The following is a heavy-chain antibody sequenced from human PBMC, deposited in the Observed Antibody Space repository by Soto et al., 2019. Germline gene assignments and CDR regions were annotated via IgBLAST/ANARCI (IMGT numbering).Heavy chain of an antibody. D-gene: IGHD3-10*01. CDR2: MNPNSGNT. Sequence: ASVKVSCKASGYTFTSYGISWVRQAPGQGLEWMGWMNPNSGNTDYAQKFQGRVTMTRNTSISTAYMELSSLRSEDTAVYYCARGFSGYYGSGSYTPWFAPWGQGTLVTVSS. CDR1: GYTFTSYG. CDR3: ARGFSGYYGSGSYTPWFAP. J-gene: IGHJ5*02. V-gene: IGHV1-8*02.